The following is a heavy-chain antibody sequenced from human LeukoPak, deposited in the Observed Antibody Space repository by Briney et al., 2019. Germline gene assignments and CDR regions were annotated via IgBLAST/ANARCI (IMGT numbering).Heavy chain of an antibody. D-gene: IGHD3-10*01. CDR3: ARVPGGY. Sequence: GGSLRLSCAASGFTFTSYSMNWVRQAPGKGLEWVSSITGSSSYIYYADSVKGRFTISRDNAKKSLYLQMNSLRADDTAVYYCARVPGGYWGQGTLVTVSS. J-gene: IGHJ4*02. CDR1: GFTFTSYS. CDR2: ITGSSSYI. V-gene: IGHV3-21*01.